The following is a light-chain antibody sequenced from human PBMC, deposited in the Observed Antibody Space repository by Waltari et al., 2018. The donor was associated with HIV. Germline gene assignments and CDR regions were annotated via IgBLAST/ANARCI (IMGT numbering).Light chain of an antibody. CDR3: QSYDSSLSGSRV. Sequence: HSVLTQPPSVSGALGQRVTISCTGSSSNVGAGYDVHWDQQLPGTAPKLLIYKNNNRPPGVPDRFSGSKSGTSASLAITGLQAEDEADYHCQSYDSSLSGSRVFGGGTKLTVL. CDR1: SSNVGAGYD. CDR2: KNN. V-gene: IGLV1-40*01. J-gene: IGLJ3*02.